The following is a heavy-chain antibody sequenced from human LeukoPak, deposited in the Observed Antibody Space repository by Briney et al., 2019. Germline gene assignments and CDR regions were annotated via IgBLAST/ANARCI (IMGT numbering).Heavy chain of an antibody. Sequence: GGSLRLSCAASGFTFSSYAMHWVRQAPGKGLEWVAVISYDGSNKYYADSVKGRFTISRDNSKNTLYLQMNSLRAEDTAVYYCARDNFVDYWGQGILVTVSS. CDR1: GFTFSSYA. CDR2: ISYDGSNK. D-gene: IGHD1-20*01. J-gene: IGHJ4*02. V-gene: IGHV3-30-3*01. CDR3: ARDNFVDY.